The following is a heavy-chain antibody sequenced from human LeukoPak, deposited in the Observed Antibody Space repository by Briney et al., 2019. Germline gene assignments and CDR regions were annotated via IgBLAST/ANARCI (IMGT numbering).Heavy chain of an antibody. CDR3: ARHHHDPRFDP. Sequence: LASQYLTCNVSGDSFTGCSYYWGRLPPPPEHGLEWIGSTYYSGSTYYSPSLKSRATISVATSKNQFSLQLGSVSVAETAVYFCARHHHDPRFDPWGQGTLVTVSS. D-gene: IGHD1-1*01. V-gene: IGHV4-39*01. J-gene: IGHJ5*02. CDR2: TYYSGST. CDR1: GDSFTGCSYY.